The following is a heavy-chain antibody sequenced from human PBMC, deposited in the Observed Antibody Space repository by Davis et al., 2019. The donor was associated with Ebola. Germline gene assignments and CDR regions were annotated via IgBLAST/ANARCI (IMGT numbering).Heavy chain of an antibody. CDR3: ARHSTTVTNVFDP. D-gene: IGHD2-2*01. Sequence: SETLSLTCFVSGDSMTNYYWSWIRQPPGKGLDWIGYIYYTGTTKYSPSLKSRVTISVDKSKNQFSLNLNSVTAADTAIYYCARHSTTVTNVFDPWGQGTLVTVSS. CDR1: GDSMTNYY. V-gene: IGHV4-59*01. CDR2: IYYTGTT. J-gene: IGHJ5*02.